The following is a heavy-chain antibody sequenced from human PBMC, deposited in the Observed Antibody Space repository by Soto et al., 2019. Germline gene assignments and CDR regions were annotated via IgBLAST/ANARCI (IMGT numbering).Heavy chain of an antibody. J-gene: IGHJ4*02. D-gene: IGHD2-15*01. CDR1: GGSISGYY. Sequence: PSETLSLTCAVSGGSISGYYWSWIRQPPGKGLEWIGYIYYSGTTSYNPSLNSRVTISVDMSKNQFSLRLTSVTAADTAVYYCAREDSQYDYFDYWGQGTLVTVSS. V-gene: IGHV4-59*01. CDR2: IYYSGTT. CDR3: AREDSQYDYFDY.